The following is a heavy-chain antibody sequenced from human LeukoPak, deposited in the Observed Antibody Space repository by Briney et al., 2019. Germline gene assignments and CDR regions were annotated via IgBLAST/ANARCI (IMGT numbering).Heavy chain of an antibody. CDR3: ARDVLTGYVGYYYYYMDV. D-gene: IGHD3-9*01. V-gene: IGHV3-30*01. CDR2: ISHDGSNK. Sequence: GGSLRLSCAASGFTFSSYAMHWVRQAPGKGLEWVAVISHDGSNKYYADSVKGRFTISRDNSKNTLYLQMNSLRAEDTAVYYCARDVLTGYVGYYYYYMDVWGKGTTVTVSS. CDR1: GFTFSSYA. J-gene: IGHJ6*03.